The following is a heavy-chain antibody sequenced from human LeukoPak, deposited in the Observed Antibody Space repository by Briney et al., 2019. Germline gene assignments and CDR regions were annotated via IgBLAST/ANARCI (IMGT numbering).Heavy chain of an antibody. CDR3: TRVEAVGGNSDY. V-gene: IGHV4-31*03. D-gene: IGHD4-23*01. Sequence: PSETLSLTCTVSGGSISSGGYYWSWIRQHPGKGLEWIGYIYYSGSTYYNPSLKSRVTISVDTSKNQFSLKLSSVTAADTAVYYCTRVEAVGGNSDYWGQGTLVTVSS. CDR2: IYYSGST. J-gene: IGHJ4*02. CDR1: GGSISSGGYY.